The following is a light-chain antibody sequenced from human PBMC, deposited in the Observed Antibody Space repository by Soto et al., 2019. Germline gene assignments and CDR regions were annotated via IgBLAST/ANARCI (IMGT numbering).Light chain of an antibody. V-gene: IGLV2-8*01. CDR1: SSDVGGYNY. CDR2: EVN. J-gene: IGLJ2*01. Sequence: QSALTQPPSASGSPGQSVAISCTGTSSDVGGYNYVSWYQQHPGKAPKLMIYEVNKRPSGVPDRFSGSKSGNTASLTISGTQAMDEADYYCQAWDSRAVFGGGTKLTVL. CDR3: QAWDSRAV.